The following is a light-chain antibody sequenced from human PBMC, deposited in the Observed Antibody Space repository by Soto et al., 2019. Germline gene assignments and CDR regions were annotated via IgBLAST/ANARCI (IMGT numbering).Light chain of an antibody. Sequence: QSALTQPRSVSGSPGQSVTISCTGTSSDVGGYNYVSWYQQHPGKAPKLMIYDVSKRPSGVPDRFSGSKSGNTASLSISGLQADDEADYYCCSYAGNYIRVFGGGTKLTVL. V-gene: IGLV2-11*01. CDR3: CSYAGNYIRV. CDR1: SSDVGGYNY. J-gene: IGLJ2*01. CDR2: DVS.